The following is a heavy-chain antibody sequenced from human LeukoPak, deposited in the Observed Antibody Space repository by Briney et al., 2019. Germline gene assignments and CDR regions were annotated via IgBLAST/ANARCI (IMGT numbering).Heavy chain of an antibody. V-gene: IGHV1-69*04. Sequence: SVKVSCKASGGTFSSYAISWVRQAPGQGLEWMGRIIPILGIANYAQKFQGRVTITADKSTSTAYMELSSLRSEDTAVYSCARPKEYYYGSGSYFHWGQGTLVTVSS. D-gene: IGHD3-10*01. J-gene: IGHJ4*02. CDR3: ARPKEYYYGSGSYFH. CDR1: GGTFSSYA. CDR2: IIPILGIA.